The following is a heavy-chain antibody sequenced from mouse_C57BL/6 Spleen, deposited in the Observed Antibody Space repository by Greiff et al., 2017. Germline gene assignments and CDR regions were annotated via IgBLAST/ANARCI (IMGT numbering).Heavy chain of an antibody. Sequence: QVQLKQSGPELVKPGASVKLSCKASGYTFTSYDINWVKQRPGQGLAWIGWIYPRDGSTKYNEKFKGKATLTVDTSSSTAYMELHSLTSEDSAVYFCARNTPISQHRLPGDYWGQGTTLTVSS. J-gene: IGHJ2*01. V-gene: IGHV1-85*01. CDR1: GYTFTSYD. D-gene: IGHD3-2*02. CDR2: IYPRDGST. CDR3: ARNTPISQHRLPGDY.